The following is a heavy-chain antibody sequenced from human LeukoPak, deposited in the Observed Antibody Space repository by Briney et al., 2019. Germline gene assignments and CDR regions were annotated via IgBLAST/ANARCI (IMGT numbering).Heavy chain of an antibody. V-gene: IGHV4-34*01. D-gene: IGHD2-2*02. J-gene: IGHJ4*02. Sequence: SETLSLTCAVYGGSFSGYYWSWIRQPPGKGLEWIGEINHSGSANYNPSLKSRVTISVDTSKNQFSLKLSSVTAADTAVYYCARVVVAAAIPYFDYWGQGTLVTVSS. CDR2: INHSGSA. CDR1: GGSFSGYY. CDR3: ARVVVAAAIPYFDY.